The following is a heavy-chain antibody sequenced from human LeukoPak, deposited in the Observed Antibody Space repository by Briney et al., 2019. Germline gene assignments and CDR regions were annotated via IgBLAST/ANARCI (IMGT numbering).Heavy chain of an antibody. J-gene: IGHJ5*02. D-gene: IGHD1-26*01. CDR1: GYTFTNYY. Sequence: ASVKVSCMASGYTFTNYYIHWVRQAPGQGLECIGIINPSGGSTSYAQKFQGRVTMTRDMSTSTVYMELGSLRSEDTAVYYCARGGVGATTYVWFDPWGQGTLVTVS. CDR3: ARGGVGATTYVWFDP. V-gene: IGHV1-46*01. CDR2: INPSGGST.